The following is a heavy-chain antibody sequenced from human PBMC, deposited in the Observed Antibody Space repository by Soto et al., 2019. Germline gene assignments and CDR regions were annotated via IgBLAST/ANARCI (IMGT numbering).Heavy chain of an antibody. D-gene: IGHD6-13*01. J-gene: IGHJ5*02. Sequence: SETLSLTCIVSGGSISEKYWNWVRQPPGKGLEWIGLIFANGHTDYNPSLKSRVTMSVDASKNQFSLRLTSMTAADTAFYYCVASLAASGLNWLDPWGRGTLVTV. CDR2: IFANGHT. CDR3: VASLAASGLNWLDP. CDR1: GGSISEKY. V-gene: IGHV4-4*07.